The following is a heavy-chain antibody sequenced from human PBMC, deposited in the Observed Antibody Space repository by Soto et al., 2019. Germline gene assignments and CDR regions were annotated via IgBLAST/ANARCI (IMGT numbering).Heavy chain of an antibody. J-gene: IGHJ4*02. V-gene: IGHV3-23*01. CDR1: GFTFSSYA. D-gene: IGHD6-13*01. CDR3: ATSGYSSSWYYFDY. Sequence: LRLSCAASGFTFSSYAMSWVRQAPGKGLEWVSAISGSGGSTYYADSVKGRFTISRDNSKNTPYLQMNSLRAEDTAVYYCATSGYSSSWYYFDYWGQGTLVTVSS. CDR2: ISGSGGST.